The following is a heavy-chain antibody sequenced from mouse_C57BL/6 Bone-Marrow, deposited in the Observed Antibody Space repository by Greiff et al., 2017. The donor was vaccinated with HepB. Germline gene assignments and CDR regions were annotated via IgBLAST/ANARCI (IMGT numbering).Heavy chain of an antibody. Sequence: VQLQQSGPELVKPGASVKISCKASGYSFTGYYMNWVKQSPEKSLEWIGEINPSTGGTTYNQKFKAKATLTVDKSSSTADMQLKSLTSEDSAVYYCARSTSIYYDYDEFGYWGQGTLVTVSA. D-gene: IGHD2-4*01. V-gene: IGHV1-42*01. CDR2: INPSTGGT. CDR3: ARSTSIYYDYDEFGY. J-gene: IGHJ3*01. CDR1: GYSFTGYY.